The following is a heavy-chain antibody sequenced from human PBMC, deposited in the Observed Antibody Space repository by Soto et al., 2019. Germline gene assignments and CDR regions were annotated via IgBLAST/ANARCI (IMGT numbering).Heavy chain of an antibody. CDR2: ISYDGSNK. V-gene: IGHV3-30*18. CDR3: AKDLSNSGYSDY. J-gene: IGHJ4*02. CDR1: GFTFSSYD. Sequence: QVQLVESGGGVVQPGRSLRLSCVASGFTFSSYDMHWVRQAPGKELEWVAVISYDGSNKYCADSVKGRFTISRDNSKNTVYLQMNSLRADDTAVYYCAKDLSNSGYSDYWGQGTLVTVSS. D-gene: IGHD3-10*01.